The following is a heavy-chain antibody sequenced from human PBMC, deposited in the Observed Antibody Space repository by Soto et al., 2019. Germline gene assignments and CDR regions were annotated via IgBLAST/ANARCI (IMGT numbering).Heavy chain of an antibody. CDR3: TTDRANWSDAFDI. CDR2: IKSKTDGGTT. J-gene: IGHJ3*02. CDR1: GFTFSNAW. Sequence: GGSLRLSCAASGFTFSNAWMSWVRQAPGKGLEWVGRIKSKTDGGTTDYAAPVKGRFTISRDDSKNTLYLQMNSLKTEDTAVYYCTTDRANWSDAFDIWGQGTMVTVSS. V-gene: IGHV3-15*01. D-gene: IGHD1-1*01.